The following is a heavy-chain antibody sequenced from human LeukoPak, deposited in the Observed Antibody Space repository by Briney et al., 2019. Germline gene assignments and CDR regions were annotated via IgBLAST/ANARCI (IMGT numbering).Heavy chain of an antibody. D-gene: IGHD3-3*01. CDR1: GFTFSSYW. CDR2: IKQDGSEK. V-gene: IGHV3-7*01. CDR3: ARGLRYYDFWSGYYRTSNFDY. J-gene: IGHJ4*02. Sequence: GGSLRLSCAASGFTFSSYWMSWVRQAPGKGLEWVANIKQDGSEKYYVDSVKGRFTISRDNAKNSLYLQMNSLRAEDTAVYYCARGLRYYDFWSGYYRTSNFDYWGQGTLVTVSS.